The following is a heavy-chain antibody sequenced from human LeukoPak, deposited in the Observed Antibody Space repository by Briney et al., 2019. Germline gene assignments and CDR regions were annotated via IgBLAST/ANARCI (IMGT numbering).Heavy chain of an antibody. CDR3: ARRRRGYYCGGDYYYYMDV. CDR2: INWNGGST. J-gene: IGHJ6*03. CDR1: GFTFDDYG. D-gene: IGHD2-21*01. V-gene: IGHV3-20*04. Sequence: GGSLRLSCAASGFTFDDYGMSWVRQAPGKGLEWVSGINWNGGSTGYADSVKGRFTISRDNAKNSLYLQMNSLRAEEPALFYCARRRRGYYCGGDYYYYMDVWGKGTTVTVSS.